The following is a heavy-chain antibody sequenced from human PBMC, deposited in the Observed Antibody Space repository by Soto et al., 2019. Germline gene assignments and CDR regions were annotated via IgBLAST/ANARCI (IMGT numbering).Heavy chain of an antibody. J-gene: IGHJ4*02. CDR3: AKSLTMDIAALY. V-gene: IGHV3-30*18. CDR1: GFTFSSYG. CDR2: ISYDGSNK. D-gene: IGHD5-12*01. Sequence: GGSLRLSCAASGFTFSSYGMHWVRQAPGKGLEWVAVISYDGSNKYYADSVKGRFTISRDNSKNTLYLQMNSLRAEDTAVYYCAKSLTMDIAALYWGQGTLVTVSS.